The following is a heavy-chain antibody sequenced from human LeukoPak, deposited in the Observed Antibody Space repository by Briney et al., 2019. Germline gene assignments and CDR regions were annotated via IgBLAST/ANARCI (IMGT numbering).Heavy chain of an antibody. CDR1: AFTFSRYW. CDR2: INEDGSEK. V-gene: IGHV3-7*01. J-gene: IGHJ4*02. CDR3: ASLILYGSGAEAFDY. Sequence: PGGSLRLSCAASAFTFSRYWTTWVRQAPGKGLEWVANINEDGSEKYYLDSVRGRFTISRDNAKNSLYLQMDSLRAEDTAVYYCASLILYGSGAEAFDYWGQGALVTVSS. D-gene: IGHD3-10*01.